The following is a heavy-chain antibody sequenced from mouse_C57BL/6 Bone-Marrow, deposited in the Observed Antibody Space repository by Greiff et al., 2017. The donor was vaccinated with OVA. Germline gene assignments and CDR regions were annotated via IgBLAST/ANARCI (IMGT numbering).Heavy chain of an antibody. Sequence: VMLVESGAELARPGASVKLSCKASGYTFTSYGISWVKQRTGQGLEWIGEIYPRSGNTYYNEKFKGKATLTADKSSSTAYMERRSLTSEDSAVYFGARTTVVYFDYWGQGTTLTVSS. CDR3: ARTTVVYFDY. D-gene: IGHD1-1*01. CDR2: IYPRSGNT. V-gene: IGHV1-81*01. CDR1: GYTFTSYG. J-gene: IGHJ2*01.